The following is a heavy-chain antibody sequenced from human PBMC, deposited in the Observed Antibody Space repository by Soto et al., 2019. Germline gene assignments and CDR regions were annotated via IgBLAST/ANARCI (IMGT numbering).Heavy chain of an antibody. D-gene: IGHD3-10*01. CDR2: ISYDGSNK. Sequence: QVQLVESGGGGVQPGRSLRLSCAASGFTFSSYAMHWVRQAPGKGLEWVAVISYDGSNKYYADSVKGRFTISRDNSKNTLYLQMNGLRAEDTAVYYCARGGATMVRGVSHAFWWGQGTLVTVSS. CDR1: GFTFSSYA. CDR3: ARGGATMVRGVSHAFW. J-gene: IGHJ4*02. V-gene: IGHV3-30-3*01.